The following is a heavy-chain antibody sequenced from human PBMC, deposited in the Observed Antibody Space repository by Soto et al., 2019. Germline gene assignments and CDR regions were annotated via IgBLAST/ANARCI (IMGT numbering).Heavy chain of an antibody. CDR3: ARQSTSADIGVWFAP. Sequence: SETLSLTCNVSGGSISSSRSYWAWIRQPPGKGLEWIANIFYSGSTYYNPSLASRVTVSVDTSKNQFSLKLSSVTAADTAVYYCARQSTSADIGVWFAPWGRGTLVTVS. CDR1: GGSISSSRSY. V-gene: IGHV4-39*01. CDR2: IFYSGST. D-gene: IGHD2-2*01. J-gene: IGHJ5*02.